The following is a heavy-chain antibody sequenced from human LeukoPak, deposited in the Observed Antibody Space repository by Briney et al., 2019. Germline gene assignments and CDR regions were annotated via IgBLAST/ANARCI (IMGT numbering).Heavy chain of an antibody. J-gene: IGHJ4*02. CDR2: ISYDGSNK. CDR3: ASLGATARNDRDY. V-gene: IGHV3-30-3*01. D-gene: IGHD1-26*01. Sequence: PGGSLRLSCAASGFTFSSYAMHWVRQAPGKGLEWVAVISYDGSNKYYADSVKGRFTISRDNSKNTLYLQMNSLRAEDTAVYYCASLGATARNDRDYWGQGTLVTVSS. CDR1: GFTFSSYA.